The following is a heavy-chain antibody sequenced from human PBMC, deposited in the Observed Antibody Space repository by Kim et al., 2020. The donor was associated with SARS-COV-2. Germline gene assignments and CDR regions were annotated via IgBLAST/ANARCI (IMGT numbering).Heavy chain of an antibody. CDR3: ARQDYGDYEEDYGMDV. D-gene: IGHD4-17*01. V-gene: IGHV5-51*01. CDR1: GYSFTSYW. CDR2: IYPGDSDT. Sequence: GESLKISCKGSGYSFTSYWIGWVRQMPGKGLEWMGIIYPGDSDTRYSPSFQGQVTISADKSISTAYLQWSSLKASDTAMYYCARQDYGDYEEDYGMDVWGQGTTVTVSS. J-gene: IGHJ6*02.